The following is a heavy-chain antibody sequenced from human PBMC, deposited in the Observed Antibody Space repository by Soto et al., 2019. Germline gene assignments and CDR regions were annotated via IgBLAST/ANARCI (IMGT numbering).Heavy chain of an antibody. CDR3: ASTEDYYDSSGYYLGWFDP. Sequence: QVQLQESGPGLVKPSQTLSLTCTVSGGSISSGGYYWSWIRQHPGKGLEWIGYIYYSGSTYYNPSLKSRVNISVYTSKNQFSLKLSSVTAADTAVYYCASTEDYYDSSGYYLGWFDPWGQGTLVTVSS. D-gene: IGHD3-22*01. CDR2: IYYSGST. CDR1: GGSISSGGYY. J-gene: IGHJ5*02. V-gene: IGHV4-31*03.